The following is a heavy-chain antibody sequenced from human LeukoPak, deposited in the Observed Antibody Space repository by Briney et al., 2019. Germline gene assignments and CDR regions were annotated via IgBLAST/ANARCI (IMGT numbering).Heavy chain of an antibody. CDR2: IYHSGSS. V-gene: IGHV4-38-2*01. D-gene: IGHD6-13*01. Sequence: PSETLSLTCAVSGYSISSGYYWGWIRQPPGKGLEWIGSIYHSGSSYYNPSLKSRVTISVDTSKYKFSLKLSSVTAADTAVYYCARPGAAAGQQRGYYYCYYMDVWGKGTTVILSS. CDR3: ARPGAAAGQQRGYYYCYYMDV. J-gene: IGHJ6*03. CDR1: GYSISSGYY.